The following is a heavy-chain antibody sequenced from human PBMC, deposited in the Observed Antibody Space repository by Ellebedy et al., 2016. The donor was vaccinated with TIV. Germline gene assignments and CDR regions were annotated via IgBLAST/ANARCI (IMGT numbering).Heavy chain of an antibody. CDR2: INPNSGGT. CDR1: GYTFTGYY. CDR3: ARTSGYSGYDSYGMDV. D-gene: IGHD5-12*01. V-gene: IGHV1-2*02. Sequence: AASVKVSCKASGYTFTGYYMHWARQAPGQGLEWMGWINPNSGGTNYAQKFQGRVTMTRDTSISTAYMELSRLRSDDTAVYYCARTSGYSGYDSYGMDVWGQGTTVTVSS. J-gene: IGHJ6*02.